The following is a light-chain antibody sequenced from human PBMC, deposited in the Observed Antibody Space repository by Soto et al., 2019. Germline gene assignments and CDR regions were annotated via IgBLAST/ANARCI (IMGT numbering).Light chain of an antibody. Sequence: QSALTQPPSASGSPGQSVTISCTGTSSDVGTYKYLSWYQQHPGKAPKLLIYEVSNRPSGVPDRFSGSKSGSTASVTVSGLQAEDEDDYYCSAYAGSNNLGLFGGGTKLTVL. J-gene: IGLJ2*01. CDR2: EVS. V-gene: IGLV2-8*01. CDR1: SSDVGTYKY. CDR3: SAYAGSNNLGL.